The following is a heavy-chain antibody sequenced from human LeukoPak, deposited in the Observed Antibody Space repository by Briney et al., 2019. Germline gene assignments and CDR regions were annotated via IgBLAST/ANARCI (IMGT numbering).Heavy chain of an antibody. CDR2: ISSSSSYI. J-gene: IGHJ4*02. V-gene: IGHV3-21*01. CDR1: GFTFSTYS. D-gene: IGHD3-16*01. CDR3: ARYEGGPGFDY. Sequence: GGSLRLSCAASGFTFSTYSMNWVRQAPGKGLEWVSSISSSSSYIYYADSVKGRFTISRDNAKNSLCLQMNSLRAEDTAVYYCARYEGGPGFDYWGPGTLVAVSS.